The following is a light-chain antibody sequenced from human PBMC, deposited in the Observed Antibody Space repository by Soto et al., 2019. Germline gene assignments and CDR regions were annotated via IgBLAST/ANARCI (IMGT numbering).Light chain of an antibody. CDR2: GAS. V-gene: IGKV3-20*01. CDR3: QQYASSPTT. J-gene: IGKJ1*01. Sequence: VVALSRGDVRLAGGERASLSWRASQSVSSSYLAWYQQKPGQAPRLLIYGASSRATGIPDRFSGSGSGTDFTLTISRLEPEDLAVYYRQQYASSPTTFVQGTKVDI. CDR1: QSVSSSY.